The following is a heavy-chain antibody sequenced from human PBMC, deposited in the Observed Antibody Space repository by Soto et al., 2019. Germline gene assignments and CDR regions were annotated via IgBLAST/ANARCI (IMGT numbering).Heavy chain of an antibody. CDR3: ARSTGYGDSYFDY. D-gene: IGHD4-17*01. CDR1: CGSISLYY. CDR2: MXSSGRX. J-gene: IGHJ4*02. Sequence: PXXTLSLTCTLSCGSISLYYWNWIRRSPGXGLEWIGYMXSSGRXNYRYSLKSRVXISGDTSXXQFSLRLRYVTAEDTAVYFCARSTGYGDSYFDYWGKGALVTVYS. V-gene: IGHV4-59*01.